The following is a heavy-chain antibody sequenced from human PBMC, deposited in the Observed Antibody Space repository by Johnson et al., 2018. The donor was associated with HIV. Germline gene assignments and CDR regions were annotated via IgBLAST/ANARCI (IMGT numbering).Heavy chain of an antibody. CDR1: GFTFSDYY. J-gene: IGHJ3*02. V-gene: IGHV3-11*04. Sequence: QEQLVESGGGLVKPGGSLRLSCAASGFTFSDYYMSWIRQAPGKGLEWVSYISSSGSTIYYADSVKGRFIISRDNAKNSLYLQMSSLRAEDTAVYYCARAPYNWNEGLFAAFDMWGRGTKVTVSS. CDR2: ISSSGSTI. D-gene: IGHD1-20*01. CDR3: ARAPYNWNEGLFAAFDM.